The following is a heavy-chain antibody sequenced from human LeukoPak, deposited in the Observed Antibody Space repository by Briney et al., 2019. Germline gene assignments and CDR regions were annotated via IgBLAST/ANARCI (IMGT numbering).Heavy chain of an antibody. CDR1: GFSFSRNG. CDR2: ISYDGSDK. D-gene: IGHD3-10*01. Sequence: GGSLRLSCAASGFSFSRNGMHWVRQAPGKGLEWVAVISYDGSDKYHADSVKGRFTISRDNSKNTLYLQMNSLRAEDTAVYYCAKDIHYYGSGSDYWGQGTLVTVSS. CDR3: AKDIHYYGSGSDY. V-gene: IGHV3-30*18. J-gene: IGHJ4*02.